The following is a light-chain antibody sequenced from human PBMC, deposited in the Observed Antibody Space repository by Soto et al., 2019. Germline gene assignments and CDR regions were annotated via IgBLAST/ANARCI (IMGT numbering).Light chain of an antibody. Sequence: EIVLTQSPATLSLSPGERATLSCRASQSASGYLAWYQQKPGQAPRLLMYDASNTATGIPARFSGSGSGTDFTLTISSLEPEDFAVYYCQQRSNWPSTFGGGTKVEIK. CDR3: QQRSNWPST. CDR2: DAS. J-gene: IGKJ4*01. CDR1: QSASGY. V-gene: IGKV3-11*01.